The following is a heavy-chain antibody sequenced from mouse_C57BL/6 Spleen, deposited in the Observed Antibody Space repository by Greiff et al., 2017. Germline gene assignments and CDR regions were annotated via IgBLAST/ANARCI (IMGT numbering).Heavy chain of an antibody. D-gene: IGHD1-1*01. Sequence: QVQLQQPGAELVKPGASVKLSCKASGYTFTSYWMHWVKQRPGQGLEWIGMIHPNSGSTNYNEKFKSKATLTVGKSSSTAYMQLSSLTSEDSAVYYCAGITTVVADAMDYWGQGTSVTVSS. CDR1: GYTFTSYW. V-gene: IGHV1-64*01. CDR2: IHPNSGST. CDR3: AGITTVVADAMDY. J-gene: IGHJ4*01.